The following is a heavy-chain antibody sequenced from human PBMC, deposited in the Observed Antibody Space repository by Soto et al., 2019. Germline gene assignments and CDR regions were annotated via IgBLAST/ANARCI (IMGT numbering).Heavy chain of an antibody. CDR3: ARMYNWNDWHFDY. D-gene: IGHD1-20*01. J-gene: IGHJ4*02. CDR1: GFTFSSYW. Sequence: TGGSLRLSCAASGFTFSSYWMSWVRQAPGKGLEWVANIKQDGSEKYYVDSVKGRFTISRDNAKNSLYLQMNRLRAEDTAVYYCARMYNWNDWHFDYWGQGTLVTVSS. CDR2: IKQDGSEK. V-gene: IGHV3-7*05.